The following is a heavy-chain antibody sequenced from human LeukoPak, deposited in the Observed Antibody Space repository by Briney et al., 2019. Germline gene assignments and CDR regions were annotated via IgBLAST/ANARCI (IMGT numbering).Heavy chain of an antibody. CDR3: ARGSGYGSGSRDY. Sequence: ASVKVSCKASGYTFTSYDINWVRQAAGQGLGWMGWMNPNSGNTGYAQKFQGRVTMTRNVSISTAYMELSSLDSEDTAMYYCARGSGYGSGSRDYWGQGTLVAVSS. V-gene: IGHV1-8*01. J-gene: IGHJ4*02. CDR2: MNPNSGNT. CDR1: GYTFTSYD. D-gene: IGHD3-10*01.